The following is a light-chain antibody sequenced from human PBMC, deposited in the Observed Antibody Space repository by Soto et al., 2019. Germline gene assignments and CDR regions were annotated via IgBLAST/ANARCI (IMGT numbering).Light chain of an antibody. CDR3: RQRSDRLPIT. J-gene: IGKJ5*01. Sequence: EIVLTQSPATLSLSPGEIGTLSCRASQSVSSHLAWYQQKPGQAPRLLIYDASKRPTGIPARFSGSRSGTDYTLNTSSLEPEDSAVYYCRQRSDRLPITFGQGTRLEIK. CDR2: DAS. V-gene: IGKV3-11*01. CDR1: QSVSSH.